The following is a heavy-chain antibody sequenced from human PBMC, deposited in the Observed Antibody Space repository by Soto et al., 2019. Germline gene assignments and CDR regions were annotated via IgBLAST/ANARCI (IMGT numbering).Heavy chain of an antibody. CDR1: GFTFSSYA. J-gene: IGHJ4*01. Sequence: GGSLRLSCAASGFTFSSYAMSWVRQAPGKGLEWVSAISNSGDTIKYADSVKGRFTISRDNSRNTLYLQMNSLRAEDTAVYYCAKAGSGRFLEWLYDYWGHGTLVTVS. CDR3: AKAGSGRFLEWLYDY. D-gene: IGHD3-3*01. V-gene: IGHV3-23*01. CDR2: ISNSGDTI.